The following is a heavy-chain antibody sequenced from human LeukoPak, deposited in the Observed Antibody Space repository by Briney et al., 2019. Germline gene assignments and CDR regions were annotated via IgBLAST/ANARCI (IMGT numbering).Heavy chain of an antibody. CDR1: GDSVSSNSAA. CDR3: ARDLAGYSSSWFLSASDY. D-gene: IGHD6-13*01. CDR2: TYYRSKWYN. J-gene: IGHJ4*02. Sequence: SQTLSLACAISGDSVSSNSAAWNWIRQSPSRGLEWLGRTYYRSKWYNDYAVSVKSRITINPDTSKNQFSLQLNSVTPEDTAVYYCARDLAGYSSSWFLSASDYWGQGTLVTVSS. V-gene: IGHV6-1*01.